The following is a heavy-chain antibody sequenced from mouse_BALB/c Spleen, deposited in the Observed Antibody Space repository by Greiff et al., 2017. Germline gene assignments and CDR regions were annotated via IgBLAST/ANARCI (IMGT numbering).Heavy chain of an antibody. CDR1: GFTFNTYA. V-gene: IGHV10-1*02. CDR3: VRHSHYAMDY. J-gene: IGHJ4*01. CDR2: IRSKSNNYAT. Sequence: EVQLVESGGGLVQPKGSLKLSCAASGFTFNTYAMNWVRQAPGKGLEWVARIRSKSNNYATYYADSVKDRFTISRDDSQSMLYLQMNNLKTEDTAMYYCVRHSHYAMDYWGQGTSVTVSS.